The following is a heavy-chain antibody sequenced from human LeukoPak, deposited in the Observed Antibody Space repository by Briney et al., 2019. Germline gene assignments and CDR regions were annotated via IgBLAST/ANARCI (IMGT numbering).Heavy chain of an antibody. CDR1: GFTFSSYS. V-gene: IGHV3-48*01. D-gene: IGHD6-6*01. CDR3: ARGEEWAIAARPFDY. CDR2: ISSSSSTI. J-gene: IGHJ4*02. Sequence: GGSLRLSCAASGFTFSSYSMNWVRQAPGKGLEWVSYISSSSSTIYYADSVKGRFTISRDNAKNSLYLQMNSLRAEDTAVYYCARGEEWAIAARPFDYWGQGTLVTVSS.